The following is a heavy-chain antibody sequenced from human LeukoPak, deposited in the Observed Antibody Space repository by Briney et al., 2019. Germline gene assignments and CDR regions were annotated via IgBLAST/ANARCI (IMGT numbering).Heavy chain of an antibody. Sequence: SQTLSLTCALSGDSVSSNSAAWYWIRQSPWRGLEWLGRTYYRSKWFNDYAVSVKSRITINADTSKNQFSLQLNSVTPEDTAVYYCARATGSVVPFDYWGQGTLVTVSS. D-gene: IGHD2-2*01. CDR1: GDSVSSNSAA. J-gene: IGHJ4*02. CDR2: TYYRSKWFN. CDR3: ARATGSVVPFDY. V-gene: IGHV6-1*01.